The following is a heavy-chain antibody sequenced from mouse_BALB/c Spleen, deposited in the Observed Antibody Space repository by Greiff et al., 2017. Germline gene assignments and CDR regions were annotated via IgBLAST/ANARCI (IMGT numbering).Heavy chain of an antibody. CDR2: ISSGGGST. J-gene: IGHJ4*01. Sequence: EVMLVESGGGLVKPGGSLKLSCAASGFAFSSYDMSWVRQTPEKRLEWVAYISSGGGSTYYPDTVKGRFTISRDNAKNTLYLQMSSLKSEDTAMYYCARRRYDYAMDYWGQGTSVTVSS. V-gene: IGHV5-12-1*01. D-gene: IGHD2-14*01. CDR1: GFAFSSYD. CDR3: ARRRYDYAMDY.